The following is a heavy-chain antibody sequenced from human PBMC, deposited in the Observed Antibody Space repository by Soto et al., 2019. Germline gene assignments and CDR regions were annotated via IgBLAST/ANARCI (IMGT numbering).Heavy chain of an antibody. CDR1: GFTFSDYA. Sequence: GGSLRLSCAASGFTFSDYAMSWVRQAPGKGPEWVSAISGSGGSTYNADSTRGRFTISRDNSKNTLYLQMNSLRAEDTAVYYCAKDDYFDSSGYFNHWGQGTLVTVSS. J-gene: IGHJ5*02. CDR3: AKDDYFDSSGYFNH. D-gene: IGHD3-22*01. V-gene: IGHV3-23*01. CDR2: ISGSGGST.